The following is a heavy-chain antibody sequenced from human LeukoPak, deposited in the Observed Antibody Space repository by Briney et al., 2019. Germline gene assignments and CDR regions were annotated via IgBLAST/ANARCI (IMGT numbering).Heavy chain of an antibody. Sequence: SETLSLTCTVSGGSISSYYWSWIRQPPGKGLEWIGYIYYSGSTNYNPSLKSRVTISVDTSKNQSSLKLSSVTAADTAVYYCARHQITGTRSRFDYWGQGTLVTVSS. V-gene: IGHV4-59*08. CDR3: ARHQITGTRSRFDY. J-gene: IGHJ4*02. CDR1: GGSISSYY. D-gene: IGHD1-20*01. CDR2: IYYSGST.